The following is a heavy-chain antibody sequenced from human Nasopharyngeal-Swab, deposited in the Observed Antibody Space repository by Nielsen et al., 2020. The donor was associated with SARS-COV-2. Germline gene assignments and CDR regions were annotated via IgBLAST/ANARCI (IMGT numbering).Heavy chain of an antibody. CDR2: INPSGGST. D-gene: IGHD6-13*01. J-gene: IGHJ4*02. CDR3: ARGEIAAAGHFDY. V-gene: IGHV1-46*01. CDR1: VYTFTGYY. Sequence: ASVKVSCKASVYTFTGYYMHWVLQAPGQGLEWMGIINPSGGSTSYAQKFQGRFTMTRDTSTSTVYMELSSLRSEDTAVYYCARGEIAAAGHFDYWGQGTLVTDSS.